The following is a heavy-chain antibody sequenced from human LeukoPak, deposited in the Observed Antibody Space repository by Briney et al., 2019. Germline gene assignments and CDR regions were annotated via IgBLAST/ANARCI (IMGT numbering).Heavy chain of an antibody. CDR1: GGSVSSYY. CDR2: IYYSGST. Sequence: SETLSLTCTVSGGSVSSYYWSWIRQPPGKGLEWIGYIYYSGSTNYNPSLKSRVTISVDTSKNRFSLKLSSVTAADTAVYYCARGENRPYDFWSGYYSYYFDYWGQGTLVTVSS. J-gene: IGHJ4*02. D-gene: IGHD3-3*01. V-gene: IGHV4-59*02. CDR3: ARGENRPYDFWSGYYSYYFDY.